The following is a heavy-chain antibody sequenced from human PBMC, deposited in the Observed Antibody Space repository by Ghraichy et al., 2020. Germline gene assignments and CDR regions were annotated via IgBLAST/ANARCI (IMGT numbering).Heavy chain of an antibody. CDR1: GGSFSGYY. CDR3: ARGVNVVPAAIRGAFDI. Sequence: SETLSLTCAVYGGSFSGYYWSWIRQPPGKGLEWIGEINHSGSTNYNPSLKSRVTISVDTSKNQFSLKLSSVTAADTAVYYCARGVNVVPAAIRGAFDIWGQGTMVTVSS. D-gene: IGHD2-2*02. V-gene: IGHV4-34*01. J-gene: IGHJ3*02. CDR2: INHSGST.